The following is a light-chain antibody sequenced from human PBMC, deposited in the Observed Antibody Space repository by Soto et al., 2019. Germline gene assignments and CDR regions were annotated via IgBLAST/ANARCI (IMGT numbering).Light chain of an antibody. Sequence: QSVLTQPDSVSGSPGQSSTISCTGTSSDVGSYNLVSWYQQHPGKAPKLMIYEVSKRPSGVSDRFSGSKSGNTASLTVSGLQAEDEADYYCCSYAGSTTLWVFGGGTKLTVL. J-gene: IGLJ3*02. CDR1: SSDVGSYNL. CDR3: CSYAGSTTLWV. V-gene: IGLV2-23*02. CDR2: EVS.